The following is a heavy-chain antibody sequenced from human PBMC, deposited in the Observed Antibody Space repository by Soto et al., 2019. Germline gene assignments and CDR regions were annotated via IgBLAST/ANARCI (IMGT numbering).Heavy chain of an antibody. V-gene: IGHV4-59*08. D-gene: IGHD3-10*01. CDR3: ARQSVGPYGSGSYFDY. CDR1: GGSISSYY. Sequence: QVQLQESGPGLVKPSETLSLTCTVSGGSISSYYWSWIRQPPGKGLEWIGYIYYSGSTNYNPSLKSRVTISVDTSKTQFSLKLSSVTAADTAVYYCARQSVGPYGSGSYFDYWGQGTLVTVSS. J-gene: IGHJ4*02. CDR2: IYYSGST.